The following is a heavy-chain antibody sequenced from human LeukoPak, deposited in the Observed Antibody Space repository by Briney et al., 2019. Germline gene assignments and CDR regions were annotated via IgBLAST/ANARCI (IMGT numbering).Heavy chain of an antibody. D-gene: IGHD2-2*01. CDR2: ISYDGSNK. Sequence: GGSLRLSCAASGFTFRSYWMSWVRQAPGKGLEWVAVISYDGSNKYYADSVKGRFTISRDNSNNTLYLQMNSLRAEDTAVYYCARDSGYIVVVPAAGLPDYWGQGTLVTVSS. CDR1: GFTFRSYW. J-gene: IGHJ4*02. V-gene: IGHV3-30-3*01. CDR3: ARDSGYIVVVPAAGLPDY.